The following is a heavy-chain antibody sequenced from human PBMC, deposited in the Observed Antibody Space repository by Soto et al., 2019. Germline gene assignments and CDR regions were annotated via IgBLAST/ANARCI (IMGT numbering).Heavy chain of an antibody. J-gene: IGHJ4*02. Sequence: GGSLILSCAASGFTFSAHSMNWVRQAPGKGLDWVSYISSTSSAIYYADSVKGRFTISRDNANNSLYLQMNSLRDEDTAVYYCARDGGYNGYDIDYWGQGTLVTVSS. D-gene: IGHD5-12*01. V-gene: IGHV3-48*02. CDR2: ISSTSSAI. CDR1: GFTFSAHS. CDR3: ARDGGYNGYDIDY.